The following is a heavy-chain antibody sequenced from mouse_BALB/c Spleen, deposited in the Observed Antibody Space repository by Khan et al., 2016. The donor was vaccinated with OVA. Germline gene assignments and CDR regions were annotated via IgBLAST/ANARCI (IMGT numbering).Heavy chain of an antibody. CDR1: GYTFTSLW. J-gene: IGHJ4*01. CDR2: INPTTGYT. D-gene: IGHD2-4*01. V-gene: IGHV1-7*01. Sequence: QVQLQQSGAELAQPGASVKMSCKASGYTFTSLWMHWIKQRPGQGLEWIGYINPTTGYTEYCQKFKDKATLTADKSSSTAYIQLSSLTSEDSAVYYCARFMITTNYAMDYWGQGTSVTVSS. CDR3: ARFMITTNYAMDY.